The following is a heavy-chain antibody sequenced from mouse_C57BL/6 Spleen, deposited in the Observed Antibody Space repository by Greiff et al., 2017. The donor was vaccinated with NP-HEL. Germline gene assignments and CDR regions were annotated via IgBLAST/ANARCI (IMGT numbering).Heavy chain of an antibody. CDR3: ARDGTGTGGAMDY. D-gene: IGHD4-1*01. V-gene: IGHV5-4*01. Sequence: EVKVEESGGGLVKPGGSLKLSCAASGFTFSSYAMSWVRQTPEKRLEWVATISDGGSYTYYPDNVKGRFTISRDNAKNNLYLQMSHLKSEDTAMYYCARDGTGTGGAMDYWGQGTSVTVSS. CDR1: GFTFSSYA. CDR2: ISDGGSYT. J-gene: IGHJ4*01.